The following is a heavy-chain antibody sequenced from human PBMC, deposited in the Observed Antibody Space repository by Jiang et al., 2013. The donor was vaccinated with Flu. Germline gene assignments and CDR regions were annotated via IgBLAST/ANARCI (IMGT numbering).Heavy chain of an antibody. Sequence: GPGLVKPSQTLSLTCTVSGGSISSGGYYWSWIRQHPGKGLEWIGYIYYSGSTYYNPSLKSRVTISVDTSKNQFSLKLSSVTAADTAVYYCARATIISGGSGSSPFDYWGQGTLVTVSS. CDR2: IYYSGST. CDR1: GGSISSGGYY. J-gene: IGHJ4*02. CDR3: ARATIISGGSGSSPFDY. D-gene: IGHD3-10*01. V-gene: IGHV4-31*03.